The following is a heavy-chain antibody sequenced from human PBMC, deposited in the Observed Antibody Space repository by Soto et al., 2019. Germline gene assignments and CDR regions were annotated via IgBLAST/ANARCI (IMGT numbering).Heavy chain of an antibody. CDR1: GYTLTELS. Sequence: GASVKVSCKVSGYTLTELSMHWVRQAPGKGLEWMGGFDPEDGETTYAQKFQGRVTMTEDTSTDAAYMELSSLRSEDTAVYYCATAGRETYYYDSSGYYYFDYWGQGTLVTVSS. D-gene: IGHD3-22*01. CDR2: FDPEDGET. J-gene: IGHJ4*02. V-gene: IGHV1-24*01. CDR3: ATAGRETYYYDSSGYYYFDY.